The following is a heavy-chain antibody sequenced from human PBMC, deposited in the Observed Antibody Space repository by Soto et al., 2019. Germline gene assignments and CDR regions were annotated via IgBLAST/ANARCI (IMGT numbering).Heavy chain of an antibody. CDR3: ARHGVDTAMVLYYYYGMDV. D-gene: IGHD5-18*01. CDR2: IYPGDSDT. Sequence: PGESLKISCKCSGYSFTSYWIGLVRQMPGKGLEWMGIIYPGDSDTRYSPSFQGQVTISADKSISTAYLQWSSLKASDTAMYYCARHGVDTAMVLYYYYGMDVWGQGTTVTVSS. V-gene: IGHV5-51*01. J-gene: IGHJ6*02. CDR1: GYSFTSYW.